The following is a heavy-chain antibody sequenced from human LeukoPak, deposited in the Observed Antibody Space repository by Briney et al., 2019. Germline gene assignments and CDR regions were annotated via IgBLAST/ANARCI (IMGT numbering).Heavy chain of an antibody. Sequence: SETLSLTCTVSGASISSSYWSWIRQPPGKGLEWIGYIYYSGSTNYNPSLKSRVTISVDTSKNQFSLKLSSVTAADTAVYYCARVGSSWYDYYYYYMDVWGKGTTVTVSS. CDR3: ARVGSSWYDYYYYYMDV. CDR2: IYYSGST. CDR1: GASISSSY. J-gene: IGHJ6*03. D-gene: IGHD6-13*01. V-gene: IGHV4-59*01.